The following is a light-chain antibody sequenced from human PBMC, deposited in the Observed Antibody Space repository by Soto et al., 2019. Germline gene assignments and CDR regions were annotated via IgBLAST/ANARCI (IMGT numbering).Light chain of an antibody. CDR1: QSVSSNY. Sequence: EVGLTQSPGTLSLSPGERATLSCRASQSVSSNYLVWYQHKPGQAPRLLIYGTSRRATGIPDRFSGRGSGTDFTLTISKLEPEDFAVYYCQQYSSLPITFGGGTKVEIK. CDR2: GTS. J-gene: IGKJ4*01. CDR3: QQYSSLPIT. V-gene: IGKV3-20*01.